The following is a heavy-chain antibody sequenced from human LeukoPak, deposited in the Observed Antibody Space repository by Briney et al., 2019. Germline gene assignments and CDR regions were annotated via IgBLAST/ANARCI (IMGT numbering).Heavy chain of an antibody. D-gene: IGHD1-26*01. J-gene: IGHJ4*02. CDR2: VTPDGSGT. V-gene: IGHV3-74*01. Sequence: PGGSLRLSCAASGFTFNNDWFHWVRQPPGKGLVWVSRVTPDGSGTSYADSVKGRFTISRDNAKNTLYLQMNSLRVEDTAVYYCARTPNRIVGTYYFDYWGQGTLVTVSS. CDR1: GFTFNNDW. CDR3: ARTPNRIVGTYYFDY.